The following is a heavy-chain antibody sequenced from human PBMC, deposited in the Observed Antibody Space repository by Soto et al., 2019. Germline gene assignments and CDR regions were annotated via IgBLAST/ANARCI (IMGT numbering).Heavy chain of an antibody. CDR2: INSDGSST. CDR1: GVKFRSYG. CDR3: AKVGPYDSGSYMFRYNWFGP. J-gene: IGHJ5*02. D-gene: IGHD3-10*01. Sequence: GGSQRLSSAASGVKFRSYGMHWVRQAPGKGLVWVSHINSDGSSTTYADSVKGRFTISRDNAKNTLYLQMNSLRAEDTAVYYCAKVGPYDSGSYMFRYNWFGPWGPGTLVTVSS. V-gene: IGHV3-74*01.